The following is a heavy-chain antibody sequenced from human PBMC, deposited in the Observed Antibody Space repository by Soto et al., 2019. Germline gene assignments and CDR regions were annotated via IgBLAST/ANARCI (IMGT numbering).Heavy chain of an antibody. CDR3: ASLFVVVPAATNPIDY. V-gene: IGHV3-7*01. Sequence: GGSLRLSCAASGFTFSSYWMSWVRQAPGKGLEWVANINQDGSEKYYVDSLRGRYSISRDNAKNSLYLQINSLRAEDTAVYFCASLFVVVPAATNPIDYWGQGTLVTVSS. CDR2: INQDGSEK. J-gene: IGHJ4*02. CDR1: GFTFSSYW. D-gene: IGHD2-2*01.